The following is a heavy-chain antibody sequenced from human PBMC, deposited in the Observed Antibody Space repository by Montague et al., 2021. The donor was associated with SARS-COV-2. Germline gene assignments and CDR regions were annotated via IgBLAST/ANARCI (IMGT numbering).Heavy chain of an antibody. Sequence: SETLSLTCSVSGDSITNHYGSWIRQPAGRGLEWIGRMHFTGKTNFSPFFSSRLTMSADTSKNQFSLKLTSVTAADTAIYFCARDRFDFGAGRQGTIDFWGQGTLVTASS. CDR2: MHFTGKT. V-gene: IGHV4-4*07. J-gene: IGHJ4*02. CDR3: ARDRFDFGAGRQGTIDF. D-gene: IGHD3-10*01. CDR1: GDSITNHY.